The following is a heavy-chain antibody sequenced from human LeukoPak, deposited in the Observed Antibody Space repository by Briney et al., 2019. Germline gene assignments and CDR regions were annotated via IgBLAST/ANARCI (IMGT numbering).Heavy chain of an antibody. CDR2: ISGSGGST. Sequence: GGSLRLSCTASGFTFSSYAMSWVRQAPGKGLEWVSAISGSGGSTYYADSVKGRFTISRDNSKNTLYLQMNSLRAEDTAVYYCAEPEGGYYDIRPDWGQGTLVTVSS. J-gene: IGHJ4*02. V-gene: IGHV3-23*01. CDR1: GFTFSSYA. CDR3: AEPEGGYYDIRPD. D-gene: IGHD3-22*01.